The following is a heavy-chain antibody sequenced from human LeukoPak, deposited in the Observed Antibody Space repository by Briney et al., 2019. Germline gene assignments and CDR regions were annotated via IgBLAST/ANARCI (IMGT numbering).Heavy chain of an antibody. CDR3: AGTILTGTSYYFDY. J-gene: IGHJ4*02. V-gene: IGHV4-59*01. CDR1: GGSISSYY. Sequence: PSETLSLTCTVSGGSISSYYWSWIRQPPGKGLEWIGYIYYSWSTNYNPSLKSRVTISVDTSKNQFSLKLSSVTAADTAVYYCAGTILTGTSYYFDYWGQGTLVTVSS. D-gene: IGHD3-9*01. CDR2: IYYSWST.